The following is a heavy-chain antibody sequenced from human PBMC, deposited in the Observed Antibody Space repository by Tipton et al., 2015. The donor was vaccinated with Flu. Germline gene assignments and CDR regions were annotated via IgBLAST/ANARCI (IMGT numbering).Heavy chain of an antibody. Sequence: GLVKPSETLSLTCAVYGGSFSGYYWSWIRQPPGKGLEWIGEINHSGSTNYNPSLKSRVTISVDTSKNQFSLKLSSVTAADTAVYYCARGPGVVVITFIDYWGQGTLVTVSS. V-gene: IGHV4-34*01. CDR2: INHSGST. CDR1: GGSFSGYY. J-gene: IGHJ4*02. CDR3: ARGPGVVVITFIDY. D-gene: IGHD3-22*01.